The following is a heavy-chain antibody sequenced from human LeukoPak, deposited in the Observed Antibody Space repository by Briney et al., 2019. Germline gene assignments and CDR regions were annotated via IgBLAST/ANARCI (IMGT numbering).Heavy chain of an antibody. Sequence: PGGTLRLSCAASGFTFSSHGMNWVRQAPGKGLEWVSYISTSSSTIYYADSVKGRFTISRDNAKNSLYLQMNYLRAEDTAVYYCARGGDYSGWFDPWGRGTLVTVSS. D-gene: IGHD1-26*01. V-gene: IGHV3-48*01. CDR3: ARGGDYSGWFDP. CDR1: GFTFSSHG. J-gene: IGHJ5*02. CDR2: ISTSSSTI.